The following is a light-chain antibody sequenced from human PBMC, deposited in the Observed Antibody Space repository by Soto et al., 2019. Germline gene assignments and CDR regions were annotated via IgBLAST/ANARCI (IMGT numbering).Light chain of an antibody. Sequence: DIQMTQSPSSLYTSVGDRVTITCRASQGISTFLNWYQQKPGKAPRRLIYAASRLQSGVPARFSGSGAETDFTLTITSLQPEDFGIYYCQQSYATVRTFGGGTNVE. V-gene: IGKV1-39*01. CDR2: AAS. CDR3: QQSYATVRT. J-gene: IGKJ4*01. CDR1: QGISTF.